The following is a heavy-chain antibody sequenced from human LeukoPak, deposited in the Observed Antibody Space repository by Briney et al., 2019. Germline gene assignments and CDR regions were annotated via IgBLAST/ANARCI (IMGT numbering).Heavy chain of an antibody. D-gene: IGHD3-9*01. Sequence: SETLSLTCTVSGGSMSGGIYYWSWIRQPPGKGLEWIGYIYYSGSTNYNPSLKSRVTISVDTSKNQFSLKLSSVTAADTAVYYCARETDHFDVLTGGSWFDPWGQGTLVTVSS. J-gene: IGHJ5*02. CDR1: GGSMSGGIYY. V-gene: IGHV4-61*01. CDR3: ARETDHFDVLTGGSWFDP. CDR2: IYYSGST.